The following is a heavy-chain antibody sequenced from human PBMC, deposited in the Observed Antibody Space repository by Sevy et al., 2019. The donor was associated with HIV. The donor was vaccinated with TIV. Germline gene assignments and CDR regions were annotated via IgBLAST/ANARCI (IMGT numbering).Heavy chain of an antibody. D-gene: IGHD6-19*01. J-gene: IGHJ4*02. Sequence: GGSLRLSCAISGFIVNDKYIIWVRQAPGKGLEWVSVIFSSGSTYYADSAKGRFTISRDNSKNTVYLKMNGVRAEDTAVYYCVSLFLSYRSGWSYFDYWGQGTLVTVSS. V-gene: IGHV3-66*02. CDR1: GFIVNDKY. CDR3: VSLFLSYRSGWSYFDY. CDR2: IFSSGST.